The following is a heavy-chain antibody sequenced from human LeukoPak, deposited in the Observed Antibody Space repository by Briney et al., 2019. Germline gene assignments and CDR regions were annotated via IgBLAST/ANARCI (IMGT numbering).Heavy chain of an antibody. CDR3: ARPTYYDYVWGSYRYTRAFDI. J-gene: IGHJ3*02. V-gene: IGHV4-34*01. CDR2: INHSGST. CDR1: GGSFSGYY. D-gene: IGHD3-16*02. Sequence: SETLSLTCAVHGGSFSGYYWSWIRQPPGKGLEWIGEINHSGSTNYNPSLKSRVTISVDTSKNQFSLKLSSVTAADTAVYYCARPTYYDYVWGSYRYTRAFDIWGQGTMVTVSS.